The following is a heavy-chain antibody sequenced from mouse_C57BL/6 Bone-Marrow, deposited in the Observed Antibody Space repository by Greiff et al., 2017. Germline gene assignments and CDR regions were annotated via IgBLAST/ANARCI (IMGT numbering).Heavy chain of an antibody. CDR1: GYTFTDYY. D-gene: IGHD4-1*01. CDR2: IYPGSGNT. J-gene: IGHJ3*01. CDR3: AIEINWAGASFPH. V-gene: IGHV1-76*01. Sequence: QVQLQQSGAELVRPGASVKLSCKASGYTFTDYYINWVKQRPGQGLEWIARIYPGSGNTYYNEKFKGKATLTAEKSSSTAYMQLSSLTSEDSAVYFCAIEINWAGASFPHCAQGTLVSVSS.